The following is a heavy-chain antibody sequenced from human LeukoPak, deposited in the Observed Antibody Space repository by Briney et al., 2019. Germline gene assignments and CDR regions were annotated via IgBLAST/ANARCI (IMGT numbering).Heavy chain of an antibody. D-gene: IGHD1-7*01. CDR1: GFTFSSYA. J-gene: IGHJ6*02. CDR2: ISYDGSNK. Sequence: GGSLRLSCAASGFTFSSYAMHWVRQAPGNGLEWVAVISYDGSNKYYADSVKGRFTISRDNSKNTLYLQMNSLRAEDTAVYYCAEGNYGAPYYYYGMDVWGQGTTVTVSS. CDR3: AEGNYGAPYYYYGMDV. V-gene: IGHV3-30-3*01.